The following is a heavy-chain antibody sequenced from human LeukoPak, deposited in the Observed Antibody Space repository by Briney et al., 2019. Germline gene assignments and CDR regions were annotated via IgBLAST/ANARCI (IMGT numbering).Heavy chain of an antibody. CDR1: GYSIRSGYF. J-gene: IGHJ1*01. V-gene: IGHV4-38-2*02. CDR2: MYHGGNP. CDR3: AREVSSSWYGEYFQH. Sequence: PSETLSLTCTVSGYSIRSGYFWGWIRQPPGKGLEWIGSMYHGGNPNYNPSLKSRVTISVDTSKNQFSLKLSSVTAADTAVYYCAREVSSSWYGEYFQHWGQGTLVTVSS. D-gene: IGHD6-13*01.